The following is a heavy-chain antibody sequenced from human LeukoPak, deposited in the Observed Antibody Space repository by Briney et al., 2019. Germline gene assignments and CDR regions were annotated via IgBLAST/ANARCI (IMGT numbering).Heavy chain of an antibody. CDR1: GGSISSSSYY. V-gene: IGHV4-39*07. J-gene: IGHJ5*02. Sequence: SETLSLTCTVSGGSISSSSYYWGWIRQPPGKGLEWIGSIYYSGSTYYNPSLKSRVTISVDTSKNQFSLKLSSVTAADTAVYYCARVRQVGATLWFDPWGQGTLVTVSS. CDR3: ARVRQVGATLWFDP. CDR2: IYYSGST. D-gene: IGHD1-26*01.